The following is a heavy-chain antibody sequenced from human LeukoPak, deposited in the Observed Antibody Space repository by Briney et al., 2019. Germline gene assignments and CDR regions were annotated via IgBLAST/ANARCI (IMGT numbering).Heavy chain of an antibody. CDR2: VDPGDSYI. Sequence: GESLRISCKGFGYNFTSYLISWVRQMPGKGLEWMGRVDPGDSYINYSPSFQGHVTISADKSITTAYLQWSSLRASDTAMYYCARLRDGSIDYWGQGTLVTVSS. J-gene: IGHJ4*02. V-gene: IGHV5-10-1*01. CDR3: ARLRDGSIDY. CDR1: GYNFTSYL.